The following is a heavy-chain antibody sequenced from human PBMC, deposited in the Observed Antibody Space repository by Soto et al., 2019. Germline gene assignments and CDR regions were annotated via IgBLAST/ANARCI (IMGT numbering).Heavy chain of an antibody. CDR2: TYYRSKWYN. J-gene: IGHJ6*02. Sequence: SQTLSLTCAISGDSVSSNSAAWNWIRQSPSRGLEWLGRTYYRSKWYNDYAVSVKSRITINPDTSKNQFSLQLNSVTPEDTAVYYCATGYCSSTSCFMGGHNYYGMDVWGQGTTVTV. CDR3: ATGYCSSTSCFMGGHNYYGMDV. V-gene: IGHV6-1*01. CDR1: GDSVSSNSAA. D-gene: IGHD2-2*01.